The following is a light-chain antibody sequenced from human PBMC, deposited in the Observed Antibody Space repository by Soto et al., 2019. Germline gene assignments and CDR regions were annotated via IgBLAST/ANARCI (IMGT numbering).Light chain of an antibody. CDR1: QSVSSSY. J-gene: IGKJ1*01. CDR2: GAS. Sequence: ILLTPFPGTLSLSPGERATLSCRASQSVSSSYLAWYQQKPGQAPRLRIYGASSRATGIPDRFSGSGSGTDFTLTISRLEPEDFAVYYCQQYRSSRTFGQGTKV. V-gene: IGKV3-20*01. CDR3: QQYRSSRT.